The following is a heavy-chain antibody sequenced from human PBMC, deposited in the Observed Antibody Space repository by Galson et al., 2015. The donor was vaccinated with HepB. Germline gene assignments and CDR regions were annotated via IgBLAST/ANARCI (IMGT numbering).Heavy chain of an antibody. CDR2: ISSSSGTT. CDR3: ARDLSGAARYFDC. V-gene: IGHV3-48*01. D-gene: IGHD6-6*01. J-gene: IGHJ4*02. Sequence: SLRLSCAASGFSFSSYSMNWVRQAPGKGLEWISYISSSSGTTYYADSVKDRFTISRDNAKNSLYLQMNSLRAEDTAVYFCARDLSGAARYFDCWGKGTLVTVSS. CDR1: GFSFSSYS.